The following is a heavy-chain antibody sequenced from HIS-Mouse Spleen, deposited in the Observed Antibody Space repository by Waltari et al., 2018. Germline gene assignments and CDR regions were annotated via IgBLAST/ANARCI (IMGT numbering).Heavy chain of an antibody. J-gene: IGHJ2*01. V-gene: IGHV4-39*07. CDR2: IYYRGST. CDR3: AREIPYSSSWYDWYFDL. CDR1: GGSISSSSYY. D-gene: IGHD6-13*01. Sequence: QLQLQESGPGLVKPSETLSLTCTVSGGSISSSSYYWGWIRQPPGKGLEWIGSIYYRGSTYSHPSLKSRVTISVDKSKHQFSLKLSSVTAADTAVYYCAREIPYSSSWYDWYFDLWGRGTLVTVSS.